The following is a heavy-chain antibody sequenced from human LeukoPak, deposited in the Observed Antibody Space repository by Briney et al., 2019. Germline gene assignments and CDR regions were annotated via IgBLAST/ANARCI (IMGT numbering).Heavy chain of an antibody. CDR2: IYYSGST. J-gene: IGHJ6*02. CDR1: GGSISSYY. D-gene: IGHD3-9*01. CDR3: ARDRSTSNYDILTGYYIDYYGMDV. Sequence: SETLSLTCNVSGGSISSYYWSWIRQPPGKGLEWIGYIYYSGSTNYNPSLKSRVTISVDTSKNQFSLKLSSVTAADTAVYYCARDRSTSNYDILTGYYIDYYGMDVWGQGTTVTVSS. V-gene: IGHV4-59*01.